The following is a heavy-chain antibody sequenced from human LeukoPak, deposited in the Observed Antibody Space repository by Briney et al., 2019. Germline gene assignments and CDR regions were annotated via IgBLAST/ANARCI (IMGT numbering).Heavy chain of an antibody. V-gene: IGHV3-7*01. J-gene: IGHJ5*02. Sequence: PGGSLRLSCAASGFSFSNFWMSWVRQAPGKGLEWVANIKPDGSATNYVDSVKGRFIISGDNAKNSLDLQMDSLRAEDTAVYYCARGGGSSSWGQGTLVTVSS. CDR1: GFSFSNFW. CDR2: IKPDGSAT. D-gene: IGHD6-6*01. CDR3: ARGGGSSS.